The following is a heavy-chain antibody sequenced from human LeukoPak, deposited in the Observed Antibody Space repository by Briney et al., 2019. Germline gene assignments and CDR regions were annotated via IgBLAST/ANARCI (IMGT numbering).Heavy chain of an antibody. CDR2: ISGSGGST. J-gene: IGHJ6*03. V-gene: IGHV3-23*01. CDR1: GFTFSSYA. CDR3: AKGYSGYDYYYYYYMDV. Sequence: GGSLRLSCAASGFTFSSYAMSWVRQAPGKGLEWVSAISGSGGSTYYADSVKGRFTISRDNSKNTLCLQMNSLRAEDTAVYYCAKGYSGYDYYYYYYMDVWGKGTTVTVSS. D-gene: IGHD5-12*01.